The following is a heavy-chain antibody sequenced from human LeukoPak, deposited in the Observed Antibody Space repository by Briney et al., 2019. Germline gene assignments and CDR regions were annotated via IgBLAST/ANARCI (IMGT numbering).Heavy chain of an antibody. D-gene: IGHD3-3*01. Sequence: GGSLRLSCAASGFTFSSYGMHWVRQAPGKGLEWVAFIRYDGSNKYYADSVKGRFTISRDNSKNTLYLQMNSLRAEDTAVYYCAGESGYYPPYFYYYYYMDVWGKGTTVTVSS. CDR2: IRYDGSNK. CDR3: AGESGYYPPYFYYYYYMDV. CDR1: GFTFSSYG. V-gene: IGHV3-30*02. J-gene: IGHJ6*03.